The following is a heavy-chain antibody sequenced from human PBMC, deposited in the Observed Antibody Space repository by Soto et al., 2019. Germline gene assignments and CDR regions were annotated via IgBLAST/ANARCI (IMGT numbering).Heavy chain of an antibody. Sequence: QLQLRESGPGLVKPSGTLSLTCTVSGGSISGGVGGLYYWSWIRQHPGKGLEWIGYIYDSGSTYYHPSLKSRVTISVDTSKNQFSLRLSSVTAADTAVYYCAREVIPLTTDWYFDLWGRGTLVTVSS. J-gene: IGHJ2*01. CDR1: GGSISGGVGGLYY. V-gene: IGHV4-30-4*01. CDR2: IYDSGST. CDR3: AREVIPLTTDWYFDL. D-gene: IGHD4-17*01.